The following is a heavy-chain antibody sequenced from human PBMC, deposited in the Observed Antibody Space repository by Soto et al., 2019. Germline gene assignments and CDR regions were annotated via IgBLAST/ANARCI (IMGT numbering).Heavy chain of an antibody. CDR1: GFTFSSYS. Sequence: PGGSLRLSCAASGFTFSSYSISWVRQAPWKGLEWVSAISGSGVSTYYADSVKGRLTIYRENSKKTLDLEMSSLRAEDTAVYYCAKEWSFDYWGQGTRFTVSS. V-gene: IGHV3-23*01. D-gene: IGHD2-8*01. J-gene: IGHJ4*02. CDR2: ISGSGVST. CDR3: AKEWSFDY.